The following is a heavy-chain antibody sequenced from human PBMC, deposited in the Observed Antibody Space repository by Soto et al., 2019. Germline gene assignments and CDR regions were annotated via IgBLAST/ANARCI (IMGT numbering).Heavy chain of an antibody. J-gene: IGHJ4*02. V-gene: IGHV1-69*13. CDR1: GGTFSSYA. CDR2: IIPIFGTA. CDR3: ARAPRIVASTAFDY. D-gene: IGHD5-12*01. Sequence: ASVKVSCKASGGTFSSYAISWVRQAPGQGLEWMGGIIPIFGTANYAQKFQGRVTITADESTSTAYLELSSLRSEDTGVYYCARAPRIVASTAFDYWGQGTLVTVSS.